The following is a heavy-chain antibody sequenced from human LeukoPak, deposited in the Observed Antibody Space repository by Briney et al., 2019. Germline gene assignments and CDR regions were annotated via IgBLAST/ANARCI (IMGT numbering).Heavy chain of an antibody. J-gene: IGHJ4*02. Sequence: ASVKVSCKASGYTFTDYYLHWVRQAPGHGLEWMGWINPKTGVTKYAQNFQGRVTMTRDTSISTAFMEVSRLRSDDTAVFYCARDLAMYSPDLDYWGQGTLVTVSS. CDR3: ARDLAMYSPDLDY. CDR1: GYTFTDYY. V-gene: IGHV1-2*02. CDR2: INPKTGVT. D-gene: IGHD1-26*01.